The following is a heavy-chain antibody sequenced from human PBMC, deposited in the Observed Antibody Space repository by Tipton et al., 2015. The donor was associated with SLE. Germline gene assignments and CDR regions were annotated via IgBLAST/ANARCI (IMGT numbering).Heavy chain of an antibody. CDR1: GGSISSGSYY. V-gene: IGHV4-61*02. Sequence: LRLSCTVSGGSISSGSYYWSWIRQPAGKGLEWIGRIYTSGSTNYSPSLKSRVTISVDTSKSQFSLKLRSVIAADTALYYCARGRRPVIRYFDGPKGAFFDSWGQGNLVTVSS. J-gene: IGHJ4*02. CDR3: ARGRRPVIRYFDGPKGAFFDS. D-gene: IGHD3-9*01. CDR2: IYTSGST.